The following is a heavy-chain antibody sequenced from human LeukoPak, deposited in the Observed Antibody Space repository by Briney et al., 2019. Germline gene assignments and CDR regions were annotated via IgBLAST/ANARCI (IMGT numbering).Heavy chain of an antibody. D-gene: IGHD4-23*01. J-gene: IGHJ6*03. CDR3: ARDGDTVVTRGYYYYMDV. Sequence: PGGSLRLSCAASGFTFSSYTMNWIRQAPGKGLEWVSSISSSSSYIYYVDSVKGRFTISRDNAKKSLYLQMNSLRAEDTALYYSARDGDTVVTRGYYYYMDVWGKGTTVTVSS. V-gene: IGHV3-21*01. CDR1: GFTFSSYT. CDR2: ISSSSSYI.